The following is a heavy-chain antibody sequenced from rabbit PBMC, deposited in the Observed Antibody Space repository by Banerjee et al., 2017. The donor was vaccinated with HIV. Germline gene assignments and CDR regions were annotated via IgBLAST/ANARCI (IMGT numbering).Heavy chain of an antibody. CDR2: IYTGSSGST. J-gene: IGHJ4*01. CDR1: GFSFSSSYW. Sequence: QEYLEESGGDLVKPEGSLTLTCKASGFSFSSSYWMCWVRQAPGKGLEWIACIYTGSSGSTYYASWAKGRFTISKTSSTTVTLQMTSLTVADTATYFCARDEQASGGYVFNLWGPGTLVTVS. CDR3: ARDEQASGGYVFNL. V-gene: IGHV1S45*01. D-gene: IGHD1-1*01.